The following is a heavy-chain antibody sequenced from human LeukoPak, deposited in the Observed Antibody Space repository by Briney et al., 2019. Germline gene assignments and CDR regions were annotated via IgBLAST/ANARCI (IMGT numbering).Heavy chain of an antibody. Sequence: GGSLRLSCAASGVTVSVNYMIWVRQAPGKGLEWVSVIHSDETTYYADPVKGRFTISRDNSKNMLYLQMNSLRPEDTAVYYCARQNQFLDYWGQGTLVTVSA. V-gene: IGHV3-66*02. J-gene: IGHJ4*02. CDR2: IHSDETT. D-gene: IGHD2/OR15-2a*01. CDR1: GVTVSVNY. CDR3: ARQNQFLDY.